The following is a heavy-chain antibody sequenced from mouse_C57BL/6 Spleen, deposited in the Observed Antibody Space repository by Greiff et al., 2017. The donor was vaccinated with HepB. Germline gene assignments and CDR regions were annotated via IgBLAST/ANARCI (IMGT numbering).Heavy chain of an antibody. CDR2: ISSGGSYT. J-gene: IGHJ2*01. D-gene: IGHD1-1*01. CDR1: GFTFSSYG. Sequence: VQLKESGGDLVKPGGSLKLSCAASGFTFSSYGMSWVRQTPDKRLEWVATISSGGSYTYYPDSVKGRFTISRDNAKNTLYLQMSSLKSEDTAMYYCARQDGSFPYFDYWGQGTTLTVSS. V-gene: IGHV5-6*01. CDR3: ARQDGSFPYFDY.